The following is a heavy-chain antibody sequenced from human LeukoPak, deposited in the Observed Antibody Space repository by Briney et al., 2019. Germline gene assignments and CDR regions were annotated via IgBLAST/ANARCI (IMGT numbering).Heavy chain of an antibody. V-gene: IGHV4-39*01. D-gene: IGHD3-9*01. CDR3: ARLSKGRFFDYIFDY. CDR2: IYYSGST. J-gene: IGHJ4*02. CDR1: GGSVSSSTYY. Sequence: PSQTLSLTCTVSGGSVSSSTYYWGWIRQPPGKGLEWIGNIYYSGSTYYNPSLTSRVTMSVDMSNNQFSLKMHSVTAADTAVYYCARLSKGRFFDYIFDYWGQGTLVTVSS.